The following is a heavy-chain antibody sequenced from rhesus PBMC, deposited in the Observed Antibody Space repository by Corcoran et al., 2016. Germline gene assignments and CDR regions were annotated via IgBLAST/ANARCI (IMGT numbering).Heavy chain of an antibody. D-gene: IGHD5-12*01. Sequence: QVTLKESGPALVKPTQTLTLTCTFSGFSISTRGMGVGWLRQPPGKALEWLALIYWDDDKYYSTSLKSRLTISKDTSKNQVVLTMTNMDPVDTATYYCARGYSYSYGFDYWGQGVLVTVSS. V-gene: IGHV2-174*01. CDR2: IYWDDDK. CDR3: ARGYSYSYGFDY. CDR1: GFSISTRGMG. J-gene: IGHJ4*01.